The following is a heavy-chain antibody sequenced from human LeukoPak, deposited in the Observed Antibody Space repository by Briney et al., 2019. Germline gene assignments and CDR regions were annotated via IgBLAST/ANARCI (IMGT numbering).Heavy chain of an antibody. Sequence: GGSLRLSCAASGFTFSSYGMSWAREAPGKGLEWVSAIIGSGGSTYYADSVKGRFTISRDNTNNTLYLQMNTLRAEDTAVYYCARSLGSSGYQDYWGQGTLVTVSS. D-gene: IGHD3-22*01. V-gene: IGHV3-23*01. CDR3: ARSLGSSGYQDY. J-gene: IGHJ4*02. CDR1: GFTFSSYG. CDR2: IIGSGGST.